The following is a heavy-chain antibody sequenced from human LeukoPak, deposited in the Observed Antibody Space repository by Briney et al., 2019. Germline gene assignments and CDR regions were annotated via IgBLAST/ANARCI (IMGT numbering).Heavy chain of an antibody. Sequence: PSETLSLTCAVSGGSISSNSYYWGWIRQPPGKGLEWIGSIYYSGSTYYNPSLKSRVTISVDTSKNQFSLKLSSVTAADTAVYYCARTLGTAMVTVYWGQGTLVTVSS. D-gene: IGHD5-18*01. CDR3: ARTLGTAMVTVY. V-gene: IGHV4-39*01. CDR1: GGSISSNSYY. CDR2: IYYSGST. J-gene: IGHJ4*02.